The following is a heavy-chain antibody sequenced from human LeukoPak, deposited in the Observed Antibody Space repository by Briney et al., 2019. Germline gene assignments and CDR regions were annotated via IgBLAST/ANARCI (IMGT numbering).Heavy chain of an antibody. CDR3: ARSGSGWDNYFDY. Sequence: GGSLRLSCAASGFTFSSYSMNWVRQAPGKGLEWVSSISSSSSYIYYADSVKGRFTIFRDNAKNSLYLQMNSLRAEDTAVYYCARSGSGWDNYFDYWGQGTLVTVSS. CDR1: GFTFSSYS. D-gene: IGHD6-19*01. CDR2: ISSSSSYI. J-gene: IGHJ4*02. V-gene: IGHV3-21*01.